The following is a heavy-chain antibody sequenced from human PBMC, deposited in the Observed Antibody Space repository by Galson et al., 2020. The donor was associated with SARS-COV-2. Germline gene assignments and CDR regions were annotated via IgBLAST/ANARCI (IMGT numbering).Heavy chain of an antibody. CDR2: ISSSSRYI. J-gene: IGHJ3*02. V-gene: IGHV3-21*01. Sequence: EWVSSISSSSRYIYYADSVKGRFTISRDNAKNSLYQQINSLRAEDTAVYYCARVYSGSYFPAFDIWGQGTMVTVSS. D-gene: IGHD1-26*01. CDR3: ARVYSGSYFPAFDI.